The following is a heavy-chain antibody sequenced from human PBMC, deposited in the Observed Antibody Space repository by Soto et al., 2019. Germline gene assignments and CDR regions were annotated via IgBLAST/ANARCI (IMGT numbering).Heavy chain of an antibody. D-gene: IGHD7-27*01. J-gene: IGHJ6*04. CDR2: INAGNGNT. CDR1: GYTFTSYA. CDR3: ASGEVKTGAAPGPHYYYYYGMDV. Sequence: GASVKVSCKASGYTFTSYAMHWVRQAPGQRLEWMGWINAGNGNTKYSQKFQGRVTITRDTSASTAYMELSSLRSEDTAVYYCASGEVKTGAAPGPHYYYYYGMDVGGKGTTVTVPS. V-gene: IGHV1-3*01.